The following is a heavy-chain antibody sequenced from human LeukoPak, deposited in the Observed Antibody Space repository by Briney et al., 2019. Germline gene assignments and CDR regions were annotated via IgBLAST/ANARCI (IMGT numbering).Heavy chain of an antibody. D-gene: IGHD2/OR15-2a*01. V-gene: IGHV3-30-3*01. CDR3: ARDVGRIRALRY. CDR1: GFIFSSYA. J-gene: IGHJ4*02. Sequence: GGSLRLSCAASGFIFSSYAMHWVRQAPDKGLEWVAVISYDGSNKYYADSVKGRFTISRDNSKNTLYLQMNSLRAEDTAVYYCARDVGRIRALRYWGQGTLVTVSS. CDR2: ISYDGSNK.